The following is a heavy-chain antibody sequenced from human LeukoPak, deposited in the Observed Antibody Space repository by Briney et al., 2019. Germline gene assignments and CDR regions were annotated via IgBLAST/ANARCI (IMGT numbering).Heavy chain of an antibody. CDR1: GDIVSINSAA. CDR3: ARSPSPYSSGWYFDY. Sequence: SQTLSLTCAISGDIVSINSAAWNWIRQSPSRGLEWLGRTYQRSKWYNDYAVSVKSRITINPDISKNQFSLQLNSVTPEDTAVYYCARSPSPYSSGWYFDYWGQGTLVTVSS. V-gene: IGHV6-1*01. J-gene: IGHJ4*02. CDR2: TYQRSKWYN. D-gene: IGHD6-19*01.